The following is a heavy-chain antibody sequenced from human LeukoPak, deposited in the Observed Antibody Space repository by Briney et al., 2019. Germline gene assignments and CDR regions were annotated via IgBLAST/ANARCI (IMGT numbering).Heavy chain of an antibody. CDR3: ARYNSGWSYFDY. V-gene: IGHV4-59*01. J-gene: IGHJ4*02. CDR2: IFYSGST. Sequence: AETLSLTCTVSGDSISNYYWSWIRQPPGKGLDWIGYIFYSGSTNYNPSLKSRVTMSVDTSKSQFSLKLSSVTAADTAIYYCARYNSGWSYFDYWGQGTLVTVSS. CDR1: GDSISNYY. D-gene: IGHD6-19*01.